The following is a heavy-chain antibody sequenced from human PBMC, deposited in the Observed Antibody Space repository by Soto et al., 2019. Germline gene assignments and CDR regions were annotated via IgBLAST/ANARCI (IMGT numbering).Heavy chain of an antibody. CDR3: ARGGVRFGDDVWRMDV. CDR2: IIPIFGTA. V-gene: IGHV1-69*12. J-gene: IGHJ6*02. CDR1: GGTFSSYA. D-gene: IGHD3-10*01. Sequence: QVQLVQSGAAVKKPGSSVKVSCKASGGTFSSYAISWVRQAPGQGLEWMGGIIPIFGTANYAQKFQGRVTITADESTSTAYRELSSLRSEDTAVYYCARGGVRFGDDVWRMDVWGQGTTVTVSS.